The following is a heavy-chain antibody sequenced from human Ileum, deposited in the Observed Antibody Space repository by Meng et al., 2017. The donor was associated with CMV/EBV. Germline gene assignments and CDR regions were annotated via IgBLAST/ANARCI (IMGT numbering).Heavy chain of an antibody. CDR2: LYYSETA. CDR1: GDSITRYY. CDR3: ATTLHPVPLLNYFDP. Sequence: SETLSLTCSVSGDSITRYYVSWIRQPPGKGLEWIGYLYYSETAYYSHSLRGRVIISADTAKNHFSLSLTSVTAADTAVYFCATTLHPVPLLNYFDPWGQGTLVTVSS. D-gene: IGHD3-16*01. V-gene: IGHV4-59*01. J-gene: IGHJ5*02.